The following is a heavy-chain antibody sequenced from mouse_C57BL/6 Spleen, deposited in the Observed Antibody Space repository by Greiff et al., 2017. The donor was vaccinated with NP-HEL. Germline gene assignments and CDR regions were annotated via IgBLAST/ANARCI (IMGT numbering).Heavy chain of an antibody. CDR2: IDPNSGGT. D-gene: IGHD2-4*01. J-gene: IGHJ3*01. Sequence: QVQLKQPGAELVKPGASVKLSCKASGYTFTSYWMHWVKQRPGRGLEWIGRIDPNSGGTKYNEKFKSKATLTVDKPSSTAYMQLSSLTSEDSAVYYCARRDYDEDGFAYWGQGTLVTVSA. CDR1: GYTFTSYW. CDR3: ARRDYDEDGFAY. V-gene: IGHV1-72*01.